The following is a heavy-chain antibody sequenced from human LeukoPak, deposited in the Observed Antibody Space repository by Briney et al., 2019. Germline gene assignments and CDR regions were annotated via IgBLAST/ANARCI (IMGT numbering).Heavy chain of an antibody. D-gene: IGHD3-10*01. CDR2: ISSSSSTI. J-gene: IGHJ4*02. V-gene: IGHV3-48*01. Sequence: PGGSLRLSCAASGFTFSSYRMNWVRQAPGKGLEWVSYISSSSSTIYYADSVKGRFTISRDNAKNSLYLQMNSLRAEDTAVYYCARDTPQGTMVRGDPDYWGQGTLVTVSS. CDR1: GFTFSSYR. CDR3: ARDTPQGTMVRGDPDY.